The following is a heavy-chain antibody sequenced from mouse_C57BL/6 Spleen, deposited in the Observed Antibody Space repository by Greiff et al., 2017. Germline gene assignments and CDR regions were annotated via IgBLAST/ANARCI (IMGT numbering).Heavy chain of an antibody. CDR2: IYPGDGDT. V-gene: IGHV1-82*01. D-gene: IGHD1-1*01. Sequence: VQLVESGPELVKPGASVKISCKASGYAFSSSWMNWVKQRPGKGLEWIGRIYPGDGDTNYNGKFKGKATLTADKSSSTAYMQLSSLTSEDSAVYFCARDYYGSSSYYAMDYWGQGTSVTVSS. J-gene: IGHJ4*01. CDR3: ARDYYGSSSYYAMDY. CDR1: GYAFSSSW.